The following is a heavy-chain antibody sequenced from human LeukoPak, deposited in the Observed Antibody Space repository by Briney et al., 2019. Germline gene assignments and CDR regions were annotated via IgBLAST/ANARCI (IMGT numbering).Heavy chain of an antibody. V-gene: IGHV3-30*02. D-gene: IGHD3-22*01. CDR2: IRYDGSDK. J-gene: IGHJ4*02. CDR1: GFTFNTYG. CDR3: ARGTSRSDHYDSSGDY. Sequence: PGGPLRLSCSASGFTFNTYGMHWVRQAPGKGLEWVAFIRYDGSDKYYADSVKGRFTISRDNSKSTLYLQINSLRAEDTAVYYCARGTSRSDHYDSSGDYWGQGTLVTVSS.